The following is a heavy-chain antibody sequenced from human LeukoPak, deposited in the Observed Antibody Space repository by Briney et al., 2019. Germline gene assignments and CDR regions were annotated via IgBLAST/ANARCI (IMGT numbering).Heavy chain of an antibody. V-gene: IGHV4-59*01. Sequence: SETLSLTCTVSGGSISSYYWSWIRQPPGKGLEWIGYIYYSGSTNYNPSLKSRVTISVDTSKNQFSLKLSSVTAADTAVYYCARGYYDFWSGYQGGFAFDIWGQGTKVTVSS. CDR1: GGSISSYY. D-gene: IGHD3-3*01. CDR2: IYYSGST. J-gene: IGHJ3*02. CDR3: ARGYYDFWSGYQGGFAFDI.